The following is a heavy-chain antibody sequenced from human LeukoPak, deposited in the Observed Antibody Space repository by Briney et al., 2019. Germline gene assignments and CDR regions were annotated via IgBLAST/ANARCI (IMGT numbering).Heavy chain of an antibody. J-gene: IGHJ6*02. CDR3: ARVPITLSYYYYGMDV. Sequence: ASVKVSCKASGGTFSSYAISWVRQAPGQGLEWMGRIIPILGIANYAQKFQGRVTITADKSPSTAYMELSSLRSEDTAVYYCARVPITLSYYYYGMDVWGQGTTVTVSS. D-gene: IGHD5-12*01. V-gene: IGHV1-69*04. CDR2: IIPILGIA. CDR1: GGTFSSYA.